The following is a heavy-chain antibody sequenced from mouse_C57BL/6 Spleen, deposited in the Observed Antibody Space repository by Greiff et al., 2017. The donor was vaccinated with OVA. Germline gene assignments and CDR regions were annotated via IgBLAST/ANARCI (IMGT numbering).Heavy chain of an antibody. D-gene: IGHD3-2*02. CDR2: IWRGGST. CDR3: AKSGDSSGSLFAY. V-gene: IGHV2-5*01. CDR1: GFSLTSYG. Sequence: QVQLKESGPGLVQPSQSLSITCTVSGFSLTSYGVHWVRQSPGKGLEWLGVIWRGGSTDYNAAFMSRLSITKDNSKSQVFFKMNSLQADDTAIYYCAKSGDSSGSLFAYWGQGTLVTVSA. J-gene: IGHJ3*01.